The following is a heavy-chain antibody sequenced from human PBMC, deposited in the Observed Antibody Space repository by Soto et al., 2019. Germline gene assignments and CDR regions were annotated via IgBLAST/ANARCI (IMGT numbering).Heavy chain of an antibody. V-gene: IGHV4-39*01. CDR1: GGSISSSSYY. J-gene: IGHJ3*02. Sequence: SETLSLTCTVSGGSISSSSYYWGWIRQPPGKRQEWIGSIYYSGSTYYNPSLKSRVTISVDTSKNQFSLKLSSVTAADTAVYYCASPRYCSGGSCRSNDAFDIWGQGTMVTVSS. CDR3: ASPRYCSGGSCRSNDAFDI. D-gene: IGHD2-15*01. CDR2: IYYSGST.